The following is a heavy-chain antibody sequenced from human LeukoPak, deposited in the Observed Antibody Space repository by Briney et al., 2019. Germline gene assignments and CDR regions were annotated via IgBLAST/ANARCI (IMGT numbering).Heavy chain of an antibody. Sequence: GRSLRLSCAAPGFTFSGYAMHWVRQAPGKGLEWVAVISYDGSNEYYADSVKGRFTISRDNSKNTLYLQMNSLRAEDTAVYYCARVQGSGVWIDMDVWGQGTTVTVSS. D-gene: IGHD3-10*01. J-gene: IGHJ6*02. CDR1: GFTFSGYA. CDR3: ARVQGSGVWIDMDV. CDR2: ISYDGSNE. V-gene: IGHV3-30-3*01.